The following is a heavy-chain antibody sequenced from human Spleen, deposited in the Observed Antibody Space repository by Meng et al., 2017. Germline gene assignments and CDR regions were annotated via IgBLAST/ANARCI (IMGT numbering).Heavy chain of an antibody. CDR2: IYDGGST. Sequence: GPWQMSGPGLVKPLGTLALTCGVSGGSISSSNWWSWVRQSPGNGLEWIGEIYDGGSTNYNPSLKSRVTISVDTSKNQFSLKLSSVTAADSAVYYCARGPTTMAHDFDYWGQGTLVTVSS. D-gene: IGHD4-11*01. CDR1: GGSISSSNW. CDR3: ARGPTTMAHDFDY. J-gene: IGHJ4*02. V-gene: IGHV4-4*02.